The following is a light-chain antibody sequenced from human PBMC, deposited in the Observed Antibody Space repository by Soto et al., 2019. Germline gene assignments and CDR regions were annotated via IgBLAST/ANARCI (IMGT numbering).Light chain of an antibody. Sequence: EIVLTQSPGTLSLSSGERATLSCRASQSVSSSYLAWYQQKPGQAPRLLVYATSSRATGIPDRFSGSGSGTAFTLIIRRLEPEDFAVYYCQQYGRSSFTFGQGTKLEIK. CDR2: ATS. CDR1: QSVSSSY. CDR3: QQYGRSSFT. J-gene: IGKJ2*01. V-gene: IGKV3-20*01.